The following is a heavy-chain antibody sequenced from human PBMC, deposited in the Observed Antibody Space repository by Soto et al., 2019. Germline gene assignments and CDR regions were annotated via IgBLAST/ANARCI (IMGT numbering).Heavy chain of an antibody. CDR3: ARGGVATICGDS. CDR2: IDSSSGTI. D-gene: IGHD5-12*01. V-gene: IGHV3-48*01. Sequence: EVQLVESGGGLVQPGGSLRVSCAASGFTFSRYSMNWVRQAPGKGLEWLSYIDSSSGTIYYADSVKGRFIISRDNAKNSQFLQMNSQGAADTAVYYCARGGVATICGDSWGQGTLVTVSS. CDR1: GFTFSRYS. J-gene: IGHJ4*02.